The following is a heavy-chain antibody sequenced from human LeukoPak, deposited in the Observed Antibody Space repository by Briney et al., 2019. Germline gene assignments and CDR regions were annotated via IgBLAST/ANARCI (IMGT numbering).Heavy chain of an antibody. Sequence: ASVKVSCKASGYTFTSYGISWVRQAPGQGLEWMGWISAYNGNTNYAQKLQGRVTMTTDTSTSTAYMELSSLRSEDTAVYYCARDLGSYGYVDYWGQGTLVTVSS. D-gene: IGHD5-18*01. CDR1: GYTFTSYG. CDR3: ARDLGSYGYVDY. J-gene: IGHJ4*02. CDR2: ISAYNGNT. V-gene: IGHV1-18*01.